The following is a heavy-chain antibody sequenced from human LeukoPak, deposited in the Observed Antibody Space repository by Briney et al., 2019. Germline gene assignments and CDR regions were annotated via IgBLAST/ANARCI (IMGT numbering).Heavy chain of an antibody. Sequence: EASETLSLTCTVSGGSISSYYWSWIRQPAGKGLEWIGRIYTSGSTNYNPSLKSRVTMSVDTSKNQFSLKLSSVTAADTAVYYCASSTMTYNWNEGWFDPWGQGTLVTVSS. CDR2: IYTSGST. V-gene: IGHV4-4*07. CDR3: ASSTMTYNWNEGWFDP. D-gene: IGHD1-1*01. J-gene: IGHJ5*02. CDR1: GGSISSYY.